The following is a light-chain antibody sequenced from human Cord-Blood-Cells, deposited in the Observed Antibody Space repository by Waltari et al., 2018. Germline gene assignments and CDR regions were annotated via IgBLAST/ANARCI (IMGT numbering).Light chain of an antibody. CDR1: QSLVHSDGNTY. Sequence: DVVMTQSPLSLPVTLGQPASISCRSSQSLVHSDGNTYLNWFQQRPGQSPRLLIYEVSSLDSGVPERFSGGGAGADFTLKISRVEAEDVGVYYCMQGTLLNTFGQGTKLEIK. CDR3: MQGTLLNT. V-gene: IGKV2-30*02. J-gene: IGKJ2*01. CDR2: EVS.